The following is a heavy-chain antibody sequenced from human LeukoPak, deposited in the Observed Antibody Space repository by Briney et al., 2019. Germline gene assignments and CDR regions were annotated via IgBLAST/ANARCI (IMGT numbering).Heavy chain of an antibody. CDR1: GLTFSNYS. Sequence: PGESLRLSCAASGLTFSNYSMNWVRQAPGKGLEWVSYISSSSTTIYYADSVKGRFTISRDNAKNSLYLQMNSLRAEDTAVYYCARESVAGPYYYGMDVWGQGTTVTVSS. CDR3: ARESVAGPYYYGMDV. V-gene: IGHV3-48*04. J-gene: IGHJ6*02. CDR2: ISSSSTTI. D-gene: IGHD2-15*01.